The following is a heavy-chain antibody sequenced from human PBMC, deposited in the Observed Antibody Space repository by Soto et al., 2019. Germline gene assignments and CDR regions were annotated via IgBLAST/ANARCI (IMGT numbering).Heavy chain of an antibody. V-gene: IGHV3-21*01. CDR1: GFTFSSYS. Sequence: GGSLRLSCAASGFTFSSYSMNWVRQAPGKGLEWVSSISSSSSYIYYADSVKGRFTISRDNAKNSLYLQMNSLRAEDTAVYYCAREALRFLDEAIDYWGQGTLVTVSS. D-gene: IGHD3-3*01. J-gene: IGHJ4*02. CDR3: AREALRFLDEAIDY. CDR2: ISSSSSYI.